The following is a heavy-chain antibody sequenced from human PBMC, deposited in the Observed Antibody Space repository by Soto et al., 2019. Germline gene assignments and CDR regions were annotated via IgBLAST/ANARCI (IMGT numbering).Heavy chain of an antibody. J-gene: IGHJ6*02. Sequence: WGSLRLCCAASWFSVCSDDVSWVRQAPGKGLEWVSLIYSGGDTYYADSVKGRFTISRDISSNTIYLHMTSLRADDTAIYYCTRAGSDPGNFYISNYYAMDVWGRGTTVTVSS. V-gene: IGHV3-53*01. CDR3: TRAGSDPGNFYISNYYAMDV. CDR1: WFSVCSDD. D-gene: IGHD3-10*01. CDR2: IYSGGDT.